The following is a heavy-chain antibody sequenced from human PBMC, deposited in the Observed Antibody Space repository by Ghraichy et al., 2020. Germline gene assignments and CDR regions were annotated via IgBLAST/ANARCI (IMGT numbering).Heavy chain of an antibody. D-gene: IGHD6-19*01. CDR1: GASISSYY. CDR2: IFYTGST. J-gene: IGHJ5*02. V-gene: IGHV4-59*08. CDR3: ARLNRVGYSIGWHNTVNWFDP. Sequence: ESLNISCTVSGASISSYYWSWIRQPPGKGLEWIGYIFYTGSTNYNPSLKSRVTISVDTSKNQFSLKLSSVTAADTAVYYCARLNRVGYSIGWHNTVNWFDPWGQRTLVTVSS.